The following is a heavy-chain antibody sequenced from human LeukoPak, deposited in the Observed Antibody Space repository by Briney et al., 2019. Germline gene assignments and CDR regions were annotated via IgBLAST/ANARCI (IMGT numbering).Heavy chain of an antibody. Sequence: GGSLRLSCAASGFTFSSYAMHWVRQAPGKGLEWVAFIRYDGSNKYYADSVKGRFTISRDNSKNTLYLQMNSLRAEDTAVYYCARGIYGDNDAFDIWGQGTMVTVSS. J-gene: IGHJ3*02. V-gene: IGHV3-30*02. CDR3: ARGIYGDNDAFDI. D-gene: IGHD4-17*01. CDR2: IRYDGSNK. CDR1: GFTFSSYA.